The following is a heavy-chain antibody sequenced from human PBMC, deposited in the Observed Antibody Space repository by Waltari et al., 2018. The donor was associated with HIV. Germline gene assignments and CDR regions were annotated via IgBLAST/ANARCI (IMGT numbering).Heavy chain of an antibody. J-gene: IGHJ6*02. Sequence: QVQLVQSGSELKKLGASVKVSCKASGYTFTSYAMNWVRQAPGQGLEWMGWINTNTGHPTDAQGFTGRVVFCLDTSVSTAYLQISSLKAEDTAVYYCARGEVMTTVTTGINGMDVWGQGTTVTVSS. CDR2: INTNTGHP. CDR1: GYTFTSYA. V-gene: IGHV7-4-1*02. CDR3: ARGEVMTTVTTGINGMDV. D-gene: IGHD4-17*01.